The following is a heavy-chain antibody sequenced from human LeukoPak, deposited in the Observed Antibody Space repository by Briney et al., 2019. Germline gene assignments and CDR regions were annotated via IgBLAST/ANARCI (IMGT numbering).Heavy chain of an antibody. Sequence: SETLSLTCAVYGGSFSGYYWSWIRQPPGKGLEWIGEINHSGSTNSNPSLKSRVTISVDTSKNQFSLKLSSVTAADTAVYYCARGLPYYDILTGYFTPHKYYFDYWGQGTLVTVSS. CDR3: ARGLPYYDILTGYFTPHKYYFDY. V-gene: IGHV4-34*01. CDR2: INHSGST. CDR1: GGSFSGYY. J-gene: IGHJ4*02. D-gene: IGHD3-9*01.